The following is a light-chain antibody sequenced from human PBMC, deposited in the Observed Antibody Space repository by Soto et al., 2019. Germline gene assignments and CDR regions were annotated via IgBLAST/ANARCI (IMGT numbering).Light chain of an antibody. V-gene: IGLV1-44*01. Sequence: QSVLTQPPSASGTPGQRVTISCSGSSSNIGSNTVNWYQQLPGTAPKLLIYSNNQRPSGVPDRFSGSKSGTSASLAISGLQSEDEADYYCAAWDDSLHVFNWVFGGGTKLTVL. CDR3: AAWDDSLHVFNWV. CDR2: SNN. J-gene: IGLJ3*02. CDR1: SSNIGSNT.